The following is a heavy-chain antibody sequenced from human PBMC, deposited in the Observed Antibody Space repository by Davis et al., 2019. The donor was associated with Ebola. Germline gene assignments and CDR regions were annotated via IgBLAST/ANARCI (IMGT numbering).Heavy chain of an antibody. CDR1: GFTFSGSA. Sequence: GESLKISCAASGFTFSGSAMHWVRQSAWKGLEWVGRIRSKANSYATAYAASVKGRFTISRDDSKNTAYLQMNSLKTEDTAVYYCTSTTVTSDYWGQGTLVTVSS. D-gene: IGHD4-17*01. V-gene: IGHV3-73*01. CDR2: IRSKANSYAT. J-gene: IGHJ4*02. CDR3: TSTTVTSDY.